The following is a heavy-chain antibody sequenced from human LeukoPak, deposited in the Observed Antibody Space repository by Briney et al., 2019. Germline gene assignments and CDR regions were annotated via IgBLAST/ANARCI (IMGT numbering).Heavy chain of an antibody. CDR1: GGSISSYY. CDR2: IHYSGST. D-gene: IGHD4-23*01. CDR3: AGGSTVVTPDY. Sequence: SETLSLTCTVSGGSISSYYWSWIRQPPGKGLEWIGFIHYSGSTNYNPSLKSRVTISVDTSKNQFSLKLSSVTAADTAVYHCAGGSTVVTPDYWGQGTLVTVSS. J-gene: IGHJ4*02. V-gene: IGHV4-59*01.